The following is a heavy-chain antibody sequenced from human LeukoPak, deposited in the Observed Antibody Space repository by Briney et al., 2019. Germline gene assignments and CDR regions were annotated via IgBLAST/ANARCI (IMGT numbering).Heavy chain of an antibody. J-gene: IGHJ4*02. D-gene: IGHD6-19*01. V-gene: IGHV3-49*04. CDR2: IRSKAYGGTT. Sequence: GGSLRLSCTASGFTFGDYAMSWVRQAPGKGLEWVGFIRSKAYGGTTEYAASVKGRFTIPRDDSKSIAYLQMNSLKTEDTAVYYCTREEDVWGPRQVAGVLPDYWGQGTLVTVSS. CDR3: TREEDVWGPRQVAGVLPDY. CDR1: GFTFGDYA.